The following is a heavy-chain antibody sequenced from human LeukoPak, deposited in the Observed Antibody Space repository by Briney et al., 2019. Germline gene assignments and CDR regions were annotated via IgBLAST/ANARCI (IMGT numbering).Heavy chain of an antibody. CDR1: GFTFSSYA. CDR2: ISYDGSNK. J-gene: IGHJ6*02. CDR3: ARDSSTLGMDV. V-gene: IGHV3-30-3*01. Sequence: GRSLRLSCAASGFTFSSYAMHWVRQAPGKGLEWVAVISYDGSNKYYADSVEGRFTISRDNSKNTLYLQMNSLRAEDTAVYYCARDSSTLGMDVWGQGTTVTVSS.